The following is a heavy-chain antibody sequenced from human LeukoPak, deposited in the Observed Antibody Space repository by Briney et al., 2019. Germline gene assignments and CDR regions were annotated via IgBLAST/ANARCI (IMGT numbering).Heavy chain of an antibody. J-gene: IGHJ4*02. D-gene: IGHD5-18*01. Sequence: ASVKVSCKASGYTFTSYVINWVRQATGQGLEWMGWMNPNSGDTGYAQNFQGRLNMTRNTSKSTAYMELSSLRSEDTAVYYCARARGYNYGYVDYWGQGTLVTVSS. CDR2: MNPNSGDT. V-gene: IGHV1-8*01. CDR3: ARARGYNYGYVDY. CDR1: GYTFTSYV.